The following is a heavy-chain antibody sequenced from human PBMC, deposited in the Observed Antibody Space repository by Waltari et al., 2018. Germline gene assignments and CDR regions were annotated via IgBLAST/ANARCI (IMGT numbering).Heavy chain of an antibody. D-gene: IGHD5-12*01. CDR2: INHSGST. V-gene: IGHV4-34*01. Sequence: PQGKGLEWIGEINHSGSTNYNPSLKSRVTISVDTSKNQFSLKLSSVTAADTAVYYCASRYSGYDSGWFDPWGQGTLVTVSS. J-gene: IGHJ5*02. CDR3: ASRYSGYDSGWFDP.